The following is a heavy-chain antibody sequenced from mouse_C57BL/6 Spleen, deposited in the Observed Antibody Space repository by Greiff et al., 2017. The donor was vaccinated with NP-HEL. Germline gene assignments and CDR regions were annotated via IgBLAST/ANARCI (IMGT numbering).Heavy chain of an antibody. CDR1: GFNIKDDY. Sequence: EVQRVESGAELVRPGASVKLSCTASGFNIKDDYMHWVKQRPEQGLEWIGWIDPENGDTEYASKFQGKATITADTSSNTAYLQLSSLTSEDTAVYYCTPFYYYGSRDAMDYWGQGTSVTVSS. J-gene: IGHJ4*01. CDR2: IDPENGDT. CDR3: TPFYYYGSRDAMDY. V-gene: IGHV14-4*01. D-gene: IGHD1-1*01.